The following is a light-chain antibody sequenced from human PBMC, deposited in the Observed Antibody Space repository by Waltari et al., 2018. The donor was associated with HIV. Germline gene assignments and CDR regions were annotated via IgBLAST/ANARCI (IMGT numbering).Light chain of an antibody. CDR3: SSYTSTTTL. J-gene: IGLJ2*01. CDR2: EVS. Sequence: QSALTHPGSVSGHPGQPIPISCTGTGRDDGGFNSVPWSQRHPGKAPKRMIYEVSKPPSGVSHRFSGSKSGNTASLTISGLQAEDEADYYCSSYTSTTTLFGGGTKLTVL. V-gene: IGLV2-14*01. CDR1: GRDDGGFNS.